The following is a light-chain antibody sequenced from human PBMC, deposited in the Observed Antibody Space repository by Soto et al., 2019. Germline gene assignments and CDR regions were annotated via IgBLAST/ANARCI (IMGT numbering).Light chain of an antibody. CDR2: DAS. J-gene: IGKJ5*01. V-gene: IGKV3-11*01. Sequence: EIVLIQSPATLSLSPGERATLSCRASQSVSTYLAWYQQRPGQAPRLLIYDASYRATDIPPRFSGSGSGTDFTLTISSLEPEDFAVYYCQQSRSWPPTITFGQGTRLEIK. CDR3: QQSRSWPPTIT. CDR1: QSVSTY.